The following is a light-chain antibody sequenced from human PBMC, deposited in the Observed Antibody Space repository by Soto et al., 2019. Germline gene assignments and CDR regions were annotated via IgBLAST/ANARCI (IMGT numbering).Light chain of an antibody. V-gene: IGKV3-11*01. CDR3: QQRSNWPRGT. CDR2: DAS. CDR1: QSVSSY. J-gene: IGKJ2*02. Sequence: DIVLIQSPATLYLSPGERATLSCRASQSVSSYLAWYQQKPGQAPRLLIHDASHRATGIPASFSGSGPGTDFTLTIISLEPEDCAVHYCQQRSNWPRGTFGQGTKLEMK.